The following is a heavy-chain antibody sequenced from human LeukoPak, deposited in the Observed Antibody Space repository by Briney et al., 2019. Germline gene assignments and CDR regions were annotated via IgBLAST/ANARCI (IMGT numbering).Heavy chain of an antibody. CDR3: ARDEGSTYNQLDY. CDR1: GYTFDNFY. D-gene: IGHD1-14*01. J-gene: IGHJ4*02. Sequence: ASVNVSCKASGYTFDNFYIHWVRQAPGQGPEWMGWINGNDGSTNYAQKFQGRVTMTRVTAISTVYMDLSVLRPDDTAIYYCARDEGSTYNQLDYWGQGTLVTVSS. V-gene: IGHV1-2*02. CDR2: INGNDGST.